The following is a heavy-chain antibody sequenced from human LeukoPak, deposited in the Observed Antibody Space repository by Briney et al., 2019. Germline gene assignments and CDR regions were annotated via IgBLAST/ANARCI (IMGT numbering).Heavy chain of an antibody. CDR3: ARDHYSSGWYVRYYYYYGMDV. V-gene: IGHV7-4-1*02. D-gene: IGHD6-19*01. Sequence: GASVKVSCKASGYTFTSYAMNWVRQAPGQGLEWMGWINTNTGNPTYAQGFTGRFVFSLDTSVSTAYLQISSLKAKDTAVYYCARDHYSSGWYVRYYYYYGMDVWGQGTTVTVSS. CDR1: GYTFTSYA. J-gene: IGHJ6*01. CDR2: INTNTGNP.